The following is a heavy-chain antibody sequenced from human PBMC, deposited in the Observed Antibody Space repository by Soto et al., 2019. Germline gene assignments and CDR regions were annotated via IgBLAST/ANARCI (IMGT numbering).Heavy chain of an antibody. CDR3: ARRRADYYYMEV. J-gene: IGHJ6*03. Sequence: GESLKISCKGSGYSFTSYWISWVRQMPGKGLEWMGRIDPSDSYTNYSPSFQGHVTISADKSISTAYLQWSSLKASDTAMYYCARRRADYYYMEVWGKGTTVTVSS. CDR2: IDPSDSYT. V-gene: IGHV5-10-1*01. CDR1: GYSFTSYW.